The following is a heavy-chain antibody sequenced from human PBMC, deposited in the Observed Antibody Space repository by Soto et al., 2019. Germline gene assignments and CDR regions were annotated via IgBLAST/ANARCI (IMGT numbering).Heavy chain of an antibody. D-gene: IGHD5-12*01. Sequence: GASVKVSCRASGGTFSSSAISWVRQAPEQGLEWMGGIVPIFGTANYAQMLQGRVTITADESTSTAYMELSSLRSEDTAVYYCARGHRRDGYNLLFYYGGQGTLVTVSS. CDR2: IVPIFGTA. V-gene: IGHV1-69*13. CDR1: GGTFSSSA. CDR3: ARGHRRDGYNLLFYY. J-gene: IGHJ4*02.